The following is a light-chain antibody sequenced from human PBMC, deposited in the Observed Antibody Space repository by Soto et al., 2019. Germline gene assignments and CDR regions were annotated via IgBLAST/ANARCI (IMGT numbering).Light chain of an antibody. V-gene: IGKV3-20*01. CDR3: QQYGSSRWT. Sequence: EIVLTQSPGPLSLSPGERATLSCRASQSVSSSYLAWYQQNRSQAPRLLIYGASSRAPGIPDRFGGSGSGTDFTVTISRLEPEDFAVYYCQQYGSSRWTFGHRTKVEIK. CDR2: GAS. J-gene: IGKJ1*01. CDR1: QSVSSSY.